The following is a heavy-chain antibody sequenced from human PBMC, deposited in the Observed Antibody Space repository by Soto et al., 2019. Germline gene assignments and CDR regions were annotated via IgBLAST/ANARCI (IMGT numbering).Heavy chain of an antibody. CDR3: ARTHSGSYYSVFNY. CDR2: SYRSGTT. D-gene: IGHD1-26*01. J-gene: IGHJ4*02. Sequence: SETMSLTCVVSNFSISSGYYWGWIRQSPGKGLEWMARSYRSGTTSYNPSLKSRVTISVDPSKNQFSLMLTAVTAADTAVYYCARTHSGSYYSVFNYWGRGSLVTVSS. V-gene: IGHV4-38-2*01. CDR1: NFSISSGYY.